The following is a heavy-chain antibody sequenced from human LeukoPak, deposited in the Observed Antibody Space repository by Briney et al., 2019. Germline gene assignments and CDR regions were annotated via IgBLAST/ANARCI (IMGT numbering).Heavy chain of an antibody. J-gene: IGHJ5*02. CDR2: SYYSGTT. CDR3: ARGGYDILTGYGSFDP. D-gene: IGHD3-9*01. Sequence: SETLSLTCTVSGGSITNYYWSWIRQPPGKGLEWIGYSYYSGTTNYNPSLKSRVTISVDTSKNQFSLKLSSVTTADTAVYYCARGGYDILTGYGSFDPWGQGTLVSVS. V-gene: IGHV4-59*01. CDR1: GGSITNYY.